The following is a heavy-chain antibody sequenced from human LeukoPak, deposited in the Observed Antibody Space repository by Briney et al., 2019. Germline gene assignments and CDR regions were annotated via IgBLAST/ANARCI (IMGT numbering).Heavy chain of an antibody. CDR3: ARGHGYPYGMDV. CDR2: INHSGST. V-gene: IGHV4-34*01. J-gene: IGHJ6*04. CDR1: GGSFSGYY. D-gene: IGHD5-18*01. Sequence: SETLSLTCAVYGGSFSGYYWSWIRQPPGKGLEWIGEINHSGSTNYNPSLKSRVTISVDTSKNQFSLKLSSVTAADTAVYYCARGHGYPYGMDVWGKGTTVTVSP.